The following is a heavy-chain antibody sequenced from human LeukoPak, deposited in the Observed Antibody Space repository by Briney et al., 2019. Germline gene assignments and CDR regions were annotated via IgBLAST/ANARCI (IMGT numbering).Heavy chain of an antibody. D-gene: IGHD5-12*01. CDR2: IIPILGIA. CDR1: GGTFSSYA. V-gene: IGHV1-69*04. J-gene: IGHJ4*02. CDR3: ARDGPSGYDRPSDY. Sequence: SVKVSCKASGGTFSSYAISWVRQAPGQGLEWMGRIIPILGIANYAQKFRGRVTITADKSTSTAYMELSSLRSEDTAVYYCARDGPSGYDRPSDYWGQGTLVTVSS.